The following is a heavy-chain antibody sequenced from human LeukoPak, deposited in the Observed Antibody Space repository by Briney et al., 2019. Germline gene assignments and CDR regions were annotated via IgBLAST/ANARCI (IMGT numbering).Heavy chain of an antibody. CDR2: ITSGGDTI. J-gene: IGHJ6*02. Sequence: PGGSLRLSCAASGVTFRSYAMNWVRQAPGKGLEWVSYITSGGDTISYADSVKGRFTISRDDAQNSLFLQMNSLRAEDTAVYYCARDEYTTPTDTFYYGMDVWGQGTTVTVSS. D-gene: IGHD6-6*01. V-gene: IGHV3-48*01. CDR3: ARDEYTTPTDTFYYGMDV. CDR1: GVTFRSYA.